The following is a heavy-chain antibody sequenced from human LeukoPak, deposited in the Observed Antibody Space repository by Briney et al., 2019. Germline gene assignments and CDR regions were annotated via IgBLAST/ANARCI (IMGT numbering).Heavy chain of an antibody. CDR2: IYHSGST. CDR3: ARDAPKGGKQSPSHFDY. J-gene: IGHJ4*02. V-gene: IGHV4-4*02. Sequence: SETLSLTCAVSGGSISSSNWWSWVRQPPGKGLEWIGEIYHSGSTNYNPSLKSRVTISVDKSKNQFSLKLSSVTAADTAVYYCARDAPKGGKQSPSHFDYWGQGTLVTVSS. CDR1: GGSISSSNW. D-gene: IGHD3-16*01.